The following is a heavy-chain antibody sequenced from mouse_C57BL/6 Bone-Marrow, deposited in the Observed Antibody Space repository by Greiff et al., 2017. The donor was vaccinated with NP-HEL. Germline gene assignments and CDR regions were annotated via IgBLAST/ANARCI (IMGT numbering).Heavy chain of an antibody. V-gene: IGHV1-72*01. CDR3: ARYYYGSGYFDN. Sequence: QVQLQQPGAELVKPGASVKLSCKASGYTFTNYWMHWVKQRPGRGLEWIGRIDPNSGGTKYNEKFKSKATLTVDKPSSTAYMQLSSLTSEESAVNYCARYYYGSGYFDNWGQGTTLTVTS. D-gene: IGHD1-1*01. J-gene: IGHJ2*01. CDR2: IDPNSGGT. CDR1: GYTFTNYW.